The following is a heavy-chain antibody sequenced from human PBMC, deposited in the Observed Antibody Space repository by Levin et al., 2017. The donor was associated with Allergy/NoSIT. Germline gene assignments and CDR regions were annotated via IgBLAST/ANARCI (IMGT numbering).Heavy chain of an antibody. CDR2: INHSGRT. V-gene: IGHV4-34*01. Sequence: SQTLSLPCAVYGVSFSDSYFSWIRPPPGKGLEWIGEINHSGRTNYNPSLKSRVTISVDTSKNQFSLKLSSVTAADTAVYYCASGYGGDSDKNNWFDPWGQGTLVTVSS. CDR3: ASGYGGDSDKNNWFDP. CDR1: GVSFSDSY. D-gene: IGHD4-23*01. J-gene: IGHJ5*02.